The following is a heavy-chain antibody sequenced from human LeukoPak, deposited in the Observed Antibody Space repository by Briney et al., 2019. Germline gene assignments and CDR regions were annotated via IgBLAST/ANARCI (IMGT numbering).Heavy chain of an antibody. CDR1: GFTFSRYG. V-gene: IGHV3-23*01. D-gene: IGHD3-16*01. CDR3: AKYEGIWSNVYYYYYYYMDV. J-gene: IGHJ6*03. CDR2: ITGSGGST. Sequence: GGSLRLSCAASGFTFSRYGMSWVRQAPGKGLEWVSAITGSGGSTYYADSVKGRFTISRDNSKNTLYLQMNSLRAEDTAAYYCAKYEGIWSNVYYYYYYYMDVWGKGTTVTVSS.